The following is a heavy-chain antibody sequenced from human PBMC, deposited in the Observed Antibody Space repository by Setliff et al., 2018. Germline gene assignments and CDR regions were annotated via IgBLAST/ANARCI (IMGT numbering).Heavy chain of an antibody. Sequence: SETLSLTCTVSSGSIINYYWSWIRQPPGRPLEWIGYIKYDGTTDYNPSLDSRVTMSVDTSKNQFSLKLKSVTTADTAMYYCARGCAAGACYSDYYYYMDVWGKGTTVTVSS. CDR2: IKYDGTT. J-gene: IGHJ6*03. CDR1: SGSIINYY. CDR3: ARGCAAGACYSDYYYYMDV. V-gene: IGHV4-59*01. D-gene: IGHD2-15*01.